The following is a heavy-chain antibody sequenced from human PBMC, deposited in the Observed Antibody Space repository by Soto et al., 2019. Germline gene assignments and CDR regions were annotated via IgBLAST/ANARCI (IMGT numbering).Heavy chain of an antibody. V-gene: IGHV5-10-1*01. D-gene: IGHD2-2*02. CDR2: INPSDSYT. Sequence: PGESLKISCQGSGYSFTSYWIGWVRRRPGKGLEWMGRINPSDSYTTYSPSFQGHVTISTDKSFSTAYLQWSGLKASDTAMYYCARLGYCTGTSCYTSDSWGQGTLVTVSS. CDR3: ARLGYCTGTSCYTSDS. CDR1: GYSFTSYW. J-gene: IGHJ4*02.